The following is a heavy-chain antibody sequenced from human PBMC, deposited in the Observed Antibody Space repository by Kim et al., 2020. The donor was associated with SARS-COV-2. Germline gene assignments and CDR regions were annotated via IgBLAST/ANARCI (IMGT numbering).Heavy chain of an antibody. CDR3: ARYGYDTNGYYPY. V-gene: IGHV4-4*02. Sequence: SETLSLTCDVSGDSISNVNWWAWVRQSPGKGLEWIGEIFHSGGTKYSPSLRSRVTISLDRSKNQFSLKLISVTAADTAVYYCARYGYDTNGYYPYGGQGIVVTVSS. D-gene: IGHD3-22*01. J-gene: IGHJ4*02. CDR1: GDSISNVNW. CDR2: IFHSGGT.